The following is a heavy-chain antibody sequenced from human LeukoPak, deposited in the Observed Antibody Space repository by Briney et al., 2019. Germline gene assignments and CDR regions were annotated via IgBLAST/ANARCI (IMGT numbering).Heavy chain of an antibody. Sequence: GGSLRLSCAASGFTFSSYAMSWVRQAPGKGLEWVSAISGSGGSTYYADSVKGRFTISRDNSKNTLYLQMNSLRAEDTAVYYCAKESGWSGAVAGHHQHYFDYWGQGTLVTVSS. V-gene: IGHV3-23*01. CDR3: AKESGWSGAVAGHHQHYFDY. CDR1: GFTFSSYA. CDR2: ISGSGGST. D-gene: IGHD6-19*01. J-gene: IGHJ4*02.